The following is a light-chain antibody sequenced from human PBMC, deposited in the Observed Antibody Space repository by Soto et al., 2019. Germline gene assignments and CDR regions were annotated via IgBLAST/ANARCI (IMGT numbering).Light chain of an antibody. CDR3: SSYAGSRNV. CDR2: EVN. CDR1: SSDVGGYNY. J-gene: IGLJ1*01. Sequence: QSVLTQPPSASGSPGQSVAISCTVTSSDVGGYNYVSWYQQHPGKAPKLMIYEVNKRPSGVRDRFSGSKSGNTASLTVSGLQAEDEADYYCSSYAGSRNVFGTGTKVTVL. V-gene: IGLV2-8*01.